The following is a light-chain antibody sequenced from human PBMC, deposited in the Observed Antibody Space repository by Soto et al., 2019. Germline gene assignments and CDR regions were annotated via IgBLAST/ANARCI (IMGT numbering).Light chain of an antibody. CDR1: SSDVGGYNY. Sequence: QSVLTQPASVSGSPGQSITISCTGPSSDVGGYNYVSWYQQHPGKAPKLMIYDVSNRPSGVSNRFSGSKSGNTASLTISGLQAEDEADYYCSSYSLSSNLEVFGTGTKVTVL. CDR3: SSYSLSSNLEV. J-gene: IGLJ1*01. CDR2: DVS. V-gene: IGLV2-14*01.